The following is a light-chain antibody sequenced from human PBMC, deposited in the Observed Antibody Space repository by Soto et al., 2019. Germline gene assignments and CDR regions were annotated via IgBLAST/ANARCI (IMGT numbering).Light chain of an antibody. CDR1: SSDAGGYNY. CDR3: SSYTSSSTRV. V-gene: IGLV2-14*01. Sequence: QSVLTQPASVSGSPGQSITISCTGTSSDAGGYNYVSWYQQHPGKAPKFMIYDVSNRPSGVSNRFSGSKSGNTASLTISGLQAEDEADYYCSSYTSSSTRVFGTGTKVTVL. CDR2: DVS. J-gene: IGLJ1*01.